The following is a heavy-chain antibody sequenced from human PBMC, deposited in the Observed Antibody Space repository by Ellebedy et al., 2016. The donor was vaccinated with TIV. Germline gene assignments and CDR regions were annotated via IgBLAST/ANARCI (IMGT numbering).Heavy chain of an antibody. CDR2: IYQDGSVQ. D-gene: IGHD3-10*01. V-gene: IGHV3-7*01. J-gene: IGHJ4*02. CDR3: GRVWFGELAPVDY. Sequence: GGSLRLSCAATGFSFRSYWMSWVRQAPGKGLEWVSNIYQDGSVQYYLDSVKGRFTISRDNAINSLFLQMNSLRAGDTAVYYCGRVWFGELAPVDYWGQGTLVTVSS. CDR1: GFSFRSYW.